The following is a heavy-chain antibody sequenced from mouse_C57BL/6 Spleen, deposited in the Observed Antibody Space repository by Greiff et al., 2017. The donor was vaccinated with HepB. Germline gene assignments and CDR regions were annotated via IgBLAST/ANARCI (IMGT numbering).Heavy chain of an antibody. Sequence: QVQLQQPGAELVKPGASVKLSCKASGYTFTSYWMQWVKQRPGQGLEWIGEIDPSDSYTNYNQKFKGKATLTVDTSSSTAYMQLSSLTSEDSAVYYCARKGGYPDYWGQGTTLTVSS. CDR3: ARKGGYPDY. J-gene: IGHJ2*01. D-gene: IGHD2-2*01. CDR1: GYTFTSYW. V-gene: IGHV1-50*01. CDR2: IDPSDSYT.